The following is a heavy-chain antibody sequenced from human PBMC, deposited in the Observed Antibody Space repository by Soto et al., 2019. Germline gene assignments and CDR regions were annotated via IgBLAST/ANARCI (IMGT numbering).Heavy chain of an antibody. V-gene: IGHV3-13*01. CDR3: ARGASYDSSGYYCLAFDI. Sequence: EVQLVESGGGLVQPGGSLRLSCAASGFTFSSYDMHWVHQATGKGLEWVSAIGPAGDTYYPGSVKGRFTISRENAKNSLYRQMNGLRAGDTAVYYCARGASYDSSGYYCLAFDIWGQGTMVTVSS. J-gene: IGHJ3*02. D-gene: IGHD3-22*01. CDR1: GFTFSSYD. CDR2: IGPAGDT.